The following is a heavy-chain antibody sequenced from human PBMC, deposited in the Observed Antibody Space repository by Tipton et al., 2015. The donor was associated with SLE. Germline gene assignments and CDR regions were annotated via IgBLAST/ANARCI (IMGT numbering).Heavy chain of an antibody. CDR1: GGSIMTSTNY. CDR2: HYYRGNT. Sequence: LRLSCTVSGGSIMTSTNYWAWIRQPPGKTLEWTGSHYYRGNTHYNPSLKSRVTISVDTSKNQFYLNLNSVTAADTAVYYCARGTVNLLGLEADWGQGTLVTVSS. D-gene: IGHD2-15*01. V-gene: IGHV4-39*07. CDR3: ARGTVNLLGLEAD. J-gene: IGHJ4*02.